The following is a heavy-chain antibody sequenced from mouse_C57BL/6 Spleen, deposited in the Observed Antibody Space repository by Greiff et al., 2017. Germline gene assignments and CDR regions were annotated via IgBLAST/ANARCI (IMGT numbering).Heavy chain of an antibody. D-gene: IGHD2-1*01. V-gene: IGHV1-62-2*01. CDR3: ARHEGPGNSFAY. CDR1: GYTFTEYT. Sequence: VQRVESGAELVKPGASVKLSCKASGYTFTEYTIHWVKQRSGQGLEWIGWFYPGSGSIKYNEKFKDKATLTADKSSSTVYMELSRLTSEDSAVYFCARHEGPGNSFAYWGQGTLVTVSA. CDR2: FYPGSGSI. J-gene: IGHJ3*01.